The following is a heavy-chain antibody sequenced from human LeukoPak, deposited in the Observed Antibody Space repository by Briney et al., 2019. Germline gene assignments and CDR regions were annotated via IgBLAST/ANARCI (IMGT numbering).Heavy chain of an antibody. Sequence: GGSLRLSCAASGFTFNTYTMNWVRQALGKGLEWVSAISNNGGYTYYADSVQGRFTISRDNSKNTLYLQMNSLRAEDTAVYYCARDGSSSWFPSFDYWGQGTLLTVSS. V-gene: IGHV3-23*01. D-gene: IGHD6-13*01. CDR1: GFTFNTYT. J-gene: IGHJ4*02. CDR2: ISNNGGYT. CDR3: ARDGSSSWFPSFDY.